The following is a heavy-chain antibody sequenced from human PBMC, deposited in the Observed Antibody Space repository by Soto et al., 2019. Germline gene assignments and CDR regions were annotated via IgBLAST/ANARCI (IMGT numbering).Heavy chain of an antibody. CDR1: GGSISSSSYY. CDR2: IYYSGST. CDR3: ARHSNYVGYYYGMDV. Sequence: SETLSLTCTVSGGSISSSSYYWGWIRQPPGKGLEWIGSIYYSGSTYYNPSLKSRVTISVDTSKNQFSLKLSSVTAADTAVYNCARHSNYVGYYYGMDVWGQGTTVTVSS. D-gene: IGHD4-4*01. V-gene: IGHV4-39*01. J-gene: IGHJ6*02.